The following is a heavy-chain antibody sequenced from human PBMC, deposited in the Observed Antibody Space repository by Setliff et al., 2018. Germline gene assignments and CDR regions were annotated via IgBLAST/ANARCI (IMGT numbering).Heavy chain of an antibody. D-gene: IGHD3-10*01. Sequence: KPPETLSLTCTVSGGSLSGSLRGYAVFWGWIRQSPGKELEWIGSAYYNGDSYYNPSLKSRVTMSVDTSRNQFSLHLISVTAADTAVYYCARHVGTRSRGYNYYYYFMDVWGKGTTVTVSS. J-gene: IGHJ6*03. CDR3: ARHVGTRSRGYNYYYYFMDV. V-gene: IGHV4-39*01. CDR1: GGSLSGSLRGYAVF. CDR2: AYYNGDS.